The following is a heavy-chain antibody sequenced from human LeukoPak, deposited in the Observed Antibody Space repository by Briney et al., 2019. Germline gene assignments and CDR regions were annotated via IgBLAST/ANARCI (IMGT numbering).Heavy chain of an antibody. J-gene: IGHJ4*02. D-gene: IGHD2-21*02. CDR2: ISYDGSNK. CDR3: ARGPGLLDY. Sequence: PGRSLRLSCAASGFTFSSYAMHWVRQAPGKGLEWVAAISYDGSNKYYADSVKGRFTISRDNSKNTLYLQMNSLRAEDTAVYYCARGPGLLDYWGQGTLVTVSS. CDR1: GFTFSSYA. V-gene: IGHV3-30*04.